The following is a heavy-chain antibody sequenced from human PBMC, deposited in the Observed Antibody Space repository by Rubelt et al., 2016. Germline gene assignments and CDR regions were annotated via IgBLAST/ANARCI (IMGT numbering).Heavy chain of an antibody. D-gene: IGHD1-26*01. CDR3: ARHVVGAHYGMDV. CDR1: GGSISSYY. Sequence: QVQLQESGPGLVKPSETLSLTCTVSGGSISSYYWSWIRQPPGKGLAWIGYTYYSGGTNYNPRRWRRCTSRGGTPMDLCSLKLGTVTAADTAGYYCARHVVGAHYGMDVWGQGTTVTVSS. J-gene: IGHJ6*02. CDR2: TYYSGGT. V-gene: IGHV4-59*08.